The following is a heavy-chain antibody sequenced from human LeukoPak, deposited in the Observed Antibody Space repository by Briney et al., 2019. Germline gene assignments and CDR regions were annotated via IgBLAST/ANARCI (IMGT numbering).Heavy chain of an antibody. V-gene: IGHV2-5*02. CDR3: AHSGHGDSKFDY. CDR2: IYWDDDK. Sequence: SGPTLVKPTQTLTLTCTFSGFSLSTSGVGVGWIRQPPGKALEWLALIYWDDDKRYSPSLKSRLTITKDTSKNQVVLRMINMHPVDTATYYCAHSGHGDSKFDYWGQGTLVTVSS. CDR1: GFSLSTSGVG. D-gene: IGHD4-17*01. J-gene: IGHJ4*02.